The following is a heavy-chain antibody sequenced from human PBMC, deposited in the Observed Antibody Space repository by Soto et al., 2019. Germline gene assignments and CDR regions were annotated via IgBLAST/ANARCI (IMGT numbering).Heavy chain of an antibody. Sequence: QVQLVQSGAEVKKPGSSVKVSCKASGGTFSSYTISWVRQAPGQGLEWMGRIIPILGIANYAQKFQGRVTITADKSTSTAYMELSSLRSEDTAVYYCARDRYNSGWEYYYYGMDVWGQGTTVTVSS. V-gene: IGHV1-69*08. CDR2: IIPILGIA. D-gene: IGHD6-19*01. J-gene: IGHJ6*02. CDR1: GGTFSSYT. CDR3: ARDRYNSGWEYYYYGMDV.